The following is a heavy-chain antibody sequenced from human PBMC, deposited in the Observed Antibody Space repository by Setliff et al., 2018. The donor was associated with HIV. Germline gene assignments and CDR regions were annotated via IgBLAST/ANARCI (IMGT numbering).Heavy chain of an antibody. J-gene: IGHJ4*02. D-gene: IGHD6-6*01. CDR1: GFTFSSYW. CDR3: ARAPYSSSSYFDY. CDR2: IKQDGSEK. V-gene: IGHV3-7*01. Sequence: GGSLRLSCAASGFTFSSYWMSWVRQAPGKGLEWVANIKQDGSEKYYADSVKGRFTISRDNAKNTLYLQMNSLRAEDTAVCYCARAPYSSSSYFDYWGQGTLVTVSS.